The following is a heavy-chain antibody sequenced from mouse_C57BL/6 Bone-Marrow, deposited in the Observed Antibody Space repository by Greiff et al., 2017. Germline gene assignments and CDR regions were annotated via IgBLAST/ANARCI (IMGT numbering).Heavy chain of an antibody. CDR2: ICSGGSYT. V-gene: IGHV5-6*01. CDR1: GFTFSSYG. J-gene: IGHJ3*01. CDR3: AREGTRKAY. Sequence: EVKVVESGGDLVKPGGSLKLSCAASGFTFSSYGMSWVRQTPDKRLEWVATICSGGSYTYYPDSVKGRFTVSRDKAKNTLYLQMSSLKSEDTAMYYCAREGTRKAYWGQGTLVTVSA. D-gene: IGHD1-3*01.